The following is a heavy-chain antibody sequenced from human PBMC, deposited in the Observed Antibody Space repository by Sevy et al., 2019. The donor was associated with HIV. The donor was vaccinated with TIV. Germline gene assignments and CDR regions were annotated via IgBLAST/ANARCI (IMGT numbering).Heavy chain of an antibody. V-gene: IGHV3-33*01. CDR3: ARDAARVIVPTAGFDS. J-gene: IGHJ5*01. CDR1: GFTFRSFS. Sequence: GGSLRLSCVASGFTFRSFSMHWVRQAPGKGLEWVAAIWYDGRTERYADSVQGRFTISRDNSKKTLHLQMNSLRAEDTALDYCARDAARVIVPTAGFDSWGQGTLVTVSS. D-gene: IGHD1-1*01. CDR2: IWYDGRTE.